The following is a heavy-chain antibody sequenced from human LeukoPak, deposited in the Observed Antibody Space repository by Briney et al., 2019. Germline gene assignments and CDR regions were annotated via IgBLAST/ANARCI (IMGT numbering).Heavy chain of an antibody. CDR3: ARHVDRNWFDP. CDR1: GGSISSYY. Sequence: SETLSLTCAVSGGSISSYYWSWIRQPPGKGLEWIGYIYTSGSTNCNPSLKSRVTISVDTSKNQFSLKLSSVTAADTAVYYCARHVDRNWFDPWGQGTLVTVSS. J-gene: IGHJ5*02. V-gene: IGHV4-4*09. D-gene: IGHD1-14*01. CDR2: IYTSGST.